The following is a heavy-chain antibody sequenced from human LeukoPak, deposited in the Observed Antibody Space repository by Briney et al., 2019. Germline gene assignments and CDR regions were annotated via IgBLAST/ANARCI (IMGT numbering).Heavy chain of an antibody. Sequence: PSETLSLTCTVSGGSISSYYWSWIRQPPGKGLEWIGYIYYSGSTNYNPSLKSRVTISVDTSKNQFSLKLSSVTAADTAVYYCARGILYSSSSGWFDPWGQGTLVTVSS. CDR3: ARGILYSSSSGWFDP. CDR2: IYYSGST. CDR1: GGSISSYY. V-gene: IGHV4-59*01. D-gene: IGHD6-6*01. J-gene: IGHJ5*02.